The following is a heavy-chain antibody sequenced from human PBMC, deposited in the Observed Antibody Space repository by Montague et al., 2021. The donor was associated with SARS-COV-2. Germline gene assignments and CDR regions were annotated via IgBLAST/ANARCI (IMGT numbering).Heavy chain of an antibody. CDR1: SGSLSNYY. V-gene: IGHV4-4*09. Sequence: SETLSLTCTVSSGSLSNYYWSWIRQSPDKGLEWIGYMYETGNMIYNPSLRSRVSISADTSKGQFSLRLTSVTAADSARYYCARNTACWGQGVLVTV. CDR2: MYETGNM. CDR3: ARNTAC. J-gene: IGHJ4*02.